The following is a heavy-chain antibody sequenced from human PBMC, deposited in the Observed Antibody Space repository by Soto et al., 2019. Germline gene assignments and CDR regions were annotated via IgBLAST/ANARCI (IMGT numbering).Heavy chain of an antibody. Sequence: QVQLQQWGAGLLEPSETLSLTCGISGGSFSGFYWSWIRQSPGKGLEWIVEINHSGTTHYNPSLESRVNICIDTSKAQFSQNVNSVPAADTVIYYCARHVLKYTWMDPWGQGTLFSVSS. J-gene: IGHJ5*02. V-gene: IGHV4-34*01. CDR2: INHSGTT. CDR1: GGSFSGFY. D-gene: IGHD3-10*02. CDR3: ARHVLKYTWMDP.